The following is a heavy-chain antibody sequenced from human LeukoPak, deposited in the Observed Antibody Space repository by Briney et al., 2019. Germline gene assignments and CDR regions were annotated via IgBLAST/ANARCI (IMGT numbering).Heavy chain of an antibody. CDR1: GYSITSTSF. CDR2: INHFGSA. V-gene: IGHV4-38-2*02. D-gene: IGHD5-12*01. Sequence: SETLSLTCSVSGYSITSTSFWAWIRQTPGKGLEWIGSINHFGSAYYNPSLESRVTISVDTSKNHFSLNLKSVTAADTAVYYCAREDGSSGYDDFWGQGTLVTVSS. J-gene: IGHJ4*02. CDR3: AREDGSSGYDDF.